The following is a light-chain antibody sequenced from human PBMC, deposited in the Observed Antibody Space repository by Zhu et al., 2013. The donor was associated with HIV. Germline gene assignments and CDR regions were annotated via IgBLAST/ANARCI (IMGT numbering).Light chain of an antibody. Sequence: DIVLTQSPGTLSLSPGERATLSCRASRSVLDNQLVWYQHKSGQAPRLLIHGAFNRAIGIPDRFSGSASGTEFTLVISRVEPEDFAVYYCYQYGSSPRTFGQGTRVEIK. J-gene: IGKJ1*01. V-gene: IGKV3-20*01. CDR3: YQYGSSPRT. CDR2: GAF. CDR1: RSVLDNQ.